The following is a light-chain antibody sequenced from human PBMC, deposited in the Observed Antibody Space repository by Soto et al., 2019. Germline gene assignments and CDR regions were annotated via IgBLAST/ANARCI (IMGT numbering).Light chain of an antibody. V-gene: IGKV1-5*01. CDR1: QSISSW. J-gene: IGKJ1*01. CDR2: DAS. CDR3: QQYNSYWT. Sequence: MTQSPSTFTAHVGPRHTNTGRASQSISSWLAWYQQKPGTAPQILIYDASSLESGVPSRFSGSGSGTEFTLTIRSLKPEEFATYYCQQYNSYWTGGQGTKVDIK.